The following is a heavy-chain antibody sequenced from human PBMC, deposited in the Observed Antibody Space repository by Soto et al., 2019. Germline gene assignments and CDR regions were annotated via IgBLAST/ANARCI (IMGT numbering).Heavy chain of an antibody. CDR1: GGSISSSSYY. CDR2: IYYSGRT. D-gene: IGHD1-26*01. Sequence: QLQLQESGPGLVKPSETLSLTCTVSGGSISSSSYYWGWIRQPPGKGLEWIGRIYYSGRTSYNPSLKSRVTISVDTTKNRFSLKLSSVSAADTAVYYWARHGKYGMDVWGQGTTVTVSS. J-gene: IGHJ6*02. CDR3: ARHGKYGMDV. V-gene: IGHV4-39*01.